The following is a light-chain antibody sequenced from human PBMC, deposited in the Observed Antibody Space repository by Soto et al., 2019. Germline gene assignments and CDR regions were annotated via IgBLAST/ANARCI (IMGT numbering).Light chain of an antibody. Sequence: ETVLTQSPGTLSLSPGERATLSCRASQTIRSTYLAWYRQTPGQAPRLLIYGASNRDTGIADRFSGSGSGTDFTLIISRLEPEDFALYYCQQYGSSPWTFGQGTKVEIK. CDR1: QTIRSTY. CDR3: QQYGSSPWT. J-gene: IGKJ1*01. V-gene: IGKV3-20*01. CDR2: GAS.